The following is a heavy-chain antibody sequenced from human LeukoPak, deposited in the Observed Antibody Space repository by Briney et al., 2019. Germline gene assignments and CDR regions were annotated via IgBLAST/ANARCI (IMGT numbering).Heavy chain of an antibody. Sequence: GGSLRLSCAASGFTINNYWMSWVRQAPGKGLEWVAHIKQDGSDKYYVDSVKGRFTISRDNAKNSIYLQMNSLRVEDTAVYYCAKVKYSSSSGYFDYWGQGTLVTVSS. CDR1: GFTINNYW. CDR3: AKVKYSSSSGYFDY. J-gene: IGHJ4*02. CDR2: IKQDGSDK. D-gene: IGHD6-6*01. V-gene: IGHV3-7*01.